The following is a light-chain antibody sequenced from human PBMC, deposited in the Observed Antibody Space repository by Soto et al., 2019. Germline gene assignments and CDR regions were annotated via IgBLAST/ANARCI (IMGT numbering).Light chain of an antibody. V-gene: IGKV3-11*01. Sequence: EIVLTQSPATLSLSPGERATLSCRASQSVSIYLAWYQQKPGQAPGLLIYDASNRATGIPARFSGSGSGTDFTLTISSLEAEDYAVYYCQQRYDWPPLTFGGGTRVESK. CDR3: QQRYDWPPLT. J-gene: IGKJ4*01. CDR2: DAS. CDR1: QSVSIY.